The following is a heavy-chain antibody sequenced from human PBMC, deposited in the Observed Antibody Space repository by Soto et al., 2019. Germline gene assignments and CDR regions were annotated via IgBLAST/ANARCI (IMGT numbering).Heavy chain of an antibody. D-gene: IGHD6-19*01. Sequence: QVQLVESGGGVVQPGRSLRLSCAASGFTFSSYGMHWVRQAPGKGLEWVVVIWYDGSNKYYADSVKGRFTISRDNSKNTLYLQMNSLRAEDTAVYDGARDRWLDRRAYFDYWGQGTLVTVSS. CDR2: IWYDGSNK. CDR1: GFTFSSYG. CDR3: ARDRWLDRRAYFDY. V-gene: IGHV3-33*01. J-gene: IGHJ4*02.